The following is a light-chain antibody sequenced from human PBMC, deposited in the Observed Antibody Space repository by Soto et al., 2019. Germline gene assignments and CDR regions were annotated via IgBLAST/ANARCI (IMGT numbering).Light chain of an antibody. CDR3: QQSYSTPPVT. Sequence: DIQMTQSPSSLSASAGDRVTITCRASQSISTYLNWYQQKPEKAPKLLIYAASTLQSGVPSRFNGSGSGTDFTLTINSLQPEDFATYYCQQSYSTPPVTFGQGTRLEIK. CDR2: AAS. J-gene: IGKJ5*01. CDR1: QSISTY. V-gene: IGKV1-39*01.